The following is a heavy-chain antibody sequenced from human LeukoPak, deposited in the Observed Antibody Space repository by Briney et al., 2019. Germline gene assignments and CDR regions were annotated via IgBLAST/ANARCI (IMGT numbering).Heavy chain of an antibody. CDR3: ARDVREYSYGHGFDY. CDR2: ISYDRSNK. Sequence: EGALRLSCAASGFTFSSHGMHWVRPAPGKGLEWVAVISYDRSNKYYADSVNRRFTISRDNSKNTLYLQMNSLRAEYTAVYYCARDVREYSYGHGFDYWGQGTLVTVSS. D-gene: IGHD5-18*01. V-gene: IGHV3-30*03. J-gene: IGHJ4*02. CDR1: GFTFSSHG.